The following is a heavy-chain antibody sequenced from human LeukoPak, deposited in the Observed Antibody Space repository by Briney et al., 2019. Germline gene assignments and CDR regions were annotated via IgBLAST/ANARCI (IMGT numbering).Heavy chain of an antibody. CDR2: ISYDGSNK. V-gene: IGHV3-30-3*01. D-gene: IGHD3-16*01. CDR3: ARVPLWSMHSFDY. J-gene: IGHJ4*02. CDR1: GFTFSSYA. Sequence: GGSLRLSCAASGFTFSSYAMHWVRQAPGKGLEWVAVISYDGSNKYYADSVKGRFTISRDNSKNTLYLQMNSLRAEDTAVYYCARVPLWSMHSFDYWGQGTLVTVSS.